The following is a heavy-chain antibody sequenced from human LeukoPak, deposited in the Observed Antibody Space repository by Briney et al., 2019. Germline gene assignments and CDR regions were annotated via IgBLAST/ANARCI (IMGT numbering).Heavy chain of an antibody. V-gene: IGHV4-61*02. Sequence: SQTLSLTRTVSGGSISSGSYYWNWIRQPAGKGLEWIGRIYTSGSTHYNPSLKSRVTISVDTSKNQFSLKLSSVTAADTAVYYCARDVMYYDILTGYSPGGYFDYWGQGTLVTVSS. CDR1: GGSISSGSYY. D-gene: IGHD3-9*01. CDR2: IYTSGST. CDR3: ARDVMYYDILTGYSPGGYFDY. J-gene: IGHJ4*02.